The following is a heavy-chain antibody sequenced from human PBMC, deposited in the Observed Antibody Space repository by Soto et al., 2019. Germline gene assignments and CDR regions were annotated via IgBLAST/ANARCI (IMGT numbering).Heavy chain of an antibody. Sequence: EVQLLESGGGLVQPGGSLRLSCAASGFTFSSYAMSWVRQAPGKGLEWVSAISGSGGSTYYADSVKGRFTISRDNSKNTLYLQMKSLSAEDTAVYYCAKDLDSGYDYYYYYMDVWGKGTTVTVSS. CDR1: GFTFSSYA. J-gene: IGHJ6*03. CDR2: ISGSGGST. V-gene: IGHV3-23*01. D-gene: IGHD5-12*01. CDR3: AKDLDSGYDYYYYYMDV.